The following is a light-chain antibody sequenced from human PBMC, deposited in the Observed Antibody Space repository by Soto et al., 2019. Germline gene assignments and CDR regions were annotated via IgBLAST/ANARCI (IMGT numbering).Light chain of an antibody. V-gene: IGKV3-20*01. Sequence: IVLTQSPGTLSLSPGERVTLSCGASQSVTTRLAWYQHKPGQAPRLLMSGASSRASGVPVRFSGSGSGTDFTLTISRLEPEDFALYYCQQYGGSPITFGLGTRLEI. J-gene: IGKJ5*01. CDR2: GAS. CDR1: QSVTTR. CDR3: QQYGGSPIT.